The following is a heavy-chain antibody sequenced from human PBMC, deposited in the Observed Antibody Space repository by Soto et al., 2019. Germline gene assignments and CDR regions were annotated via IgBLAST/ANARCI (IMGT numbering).Heavy chain of an antibody. Sequence: QVQLVQSGAEEKKPGASVKVSCKASGYTFTTYAMHWVRQAPGQRLEWMGWINAGNGNTKYSQKFQGRVTITRDTSASTAYMELSSMRSEDTAVYYCARSRLRLVQIDSWGQGTLVTVSS. CDR2: INAGNGNT. D-gene: IGHD6-19*01. J-gene: IGHJ4*02. CDR3: ARSRLRLVQIDS. V-gene: IGHV1-3*05. CDR1: GYTFTTYA.